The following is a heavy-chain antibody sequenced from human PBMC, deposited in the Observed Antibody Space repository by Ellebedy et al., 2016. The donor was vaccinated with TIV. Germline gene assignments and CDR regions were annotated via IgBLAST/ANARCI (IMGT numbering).Heavy chain of an antibody. CDR2: ISASGGST. J-gene: IGHJ6*02. D-gene: IGHD1-14*01. CDR3: AKKAGYNSHYGMDV. V-gene: IGHV3-23*01. Sequence: GESLKISXAASGFTFSSYAMSWVRQAPGKGLEWVSAISASGGSTYYADSVKGRFTISRDNSKNTLYLQMNSLRAEDTAVYYCAKKAGYNSHYGMDVWGQGTTVTVSS. CDR1: GFTFSSYA.